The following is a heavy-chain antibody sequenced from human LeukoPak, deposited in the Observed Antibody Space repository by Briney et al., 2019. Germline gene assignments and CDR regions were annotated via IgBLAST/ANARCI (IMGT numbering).Heavy chain of an antibody. J-gene: IGHJ4*02. D-gene: IGHD3-22*01. Sequence: SETLCLSCNVSGGSINSFYWSWIRQSPGKGLEWIGYIYYSGITNYNPSLNSRVTISVDTSRKEFFLKMNSVTAADTAVYYCARSDSSGYYSEYWGQGTLLTVSS. CDR1: GGSINSFY. V-gene: IGHV4-59*01. CDR3: ARSDSSGYYSEY. CDR2: IYYSGIT.